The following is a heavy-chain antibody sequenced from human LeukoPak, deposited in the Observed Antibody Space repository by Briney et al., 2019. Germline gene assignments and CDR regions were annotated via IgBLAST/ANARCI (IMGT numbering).Heavy chain of an antibody. V-gene: IGHV4-34*01. CDR1: GGSISSGYY. CDR3: ARDTIAANDAFDI. Sequence: SQTLSLTCTVSGGSISSGYYWSWIRQPPGKGLEWIGEINHSGSTNYNPSLKSRVTISVDTSKNQFSLKLSSVTAADTAVYYCARDTIAANDAFDIWGQGTMVTVSS. J-gene: IGHJ3*02. CDR2: INHSGST. D-gene: IGHD6-13*01.